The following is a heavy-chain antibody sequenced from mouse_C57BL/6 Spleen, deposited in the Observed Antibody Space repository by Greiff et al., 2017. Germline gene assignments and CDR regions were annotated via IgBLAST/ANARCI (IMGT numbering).Heavy chain of an antibody. J-gene: IGHJ2*01. CDR2: ISRGSSTT. V-gene: IGHV5-17*01. Sequence: EVKLVESGGGLVKPGGSLKLSCAASGFTFSDYGMHWVRQAPEKGLEWVAYISRGSSTTYYAGRVKGRFTISRDNAKNTLFLQMTSLRSEDTAMYYCARPYYYGSSYDYWGQGTTLTVSS. D-gene: IGHD1-1*01. CDR3: ARPYYYGSSYDY. CDR1: GFTFSDYG.